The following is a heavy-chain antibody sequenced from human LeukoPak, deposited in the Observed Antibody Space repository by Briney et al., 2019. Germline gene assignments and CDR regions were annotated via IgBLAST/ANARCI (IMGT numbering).Heavy chain of an antibody. D-gene: IGHD5-24*01. CDR1: GGTFSSYA. CDR3: AREGGDGYPKPFDY. CDR2: IIPIFGIA. Sequence: SVKVSCKASGGTFSSYAISWVRQAPGQGLEWMGGIIPIFGIANYAQKFQGRVTITADESTSTAYMELSSLRSEDTAVYYCAREGGDGYPKPFDYWGQGTLVTVSS. V-gene: IGHV1-69*13. J-gene: IGHJ4*02.